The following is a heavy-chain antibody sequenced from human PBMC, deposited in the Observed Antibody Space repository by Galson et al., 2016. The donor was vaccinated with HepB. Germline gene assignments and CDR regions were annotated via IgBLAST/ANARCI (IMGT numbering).Heavy chain of an antibody. J-gene: IGHJ4*02. CDR3: AKEGHTSGWTFGDY. CDR2: ISWNSDTM. CDR1: GFSFDDYT. Sequence: SLRLSCAASGFSFDDYTMHWVRQAPGKGLEWVSAISWNSDTMAYADSVKGRFTIFRDNAKNSLYLQMNSLRPEDTALYHCAKEGHTSGWTFGDYWGQGTLVVVSS. D-gene: IGHD6-19*01. V-gene: IGHV3-9*01.